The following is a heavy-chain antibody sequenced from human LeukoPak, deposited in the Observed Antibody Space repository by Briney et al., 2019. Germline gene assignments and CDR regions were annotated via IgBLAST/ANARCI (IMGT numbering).Heavy chain of an antibody. CDR2: ISAYNGNT. CDR3: ARSLEEIAARRMVPSDY. V-gene: IGHV1-18*01. D-gene: IGHD6-6*01. Sequence: GSSVKVSCKASGGTFSSYGISWVRQAPGQGLEWMGWISAYNGNTNYAQKLQGRVTMTTDTSTSTAYKELRSLRSDDTAVYYCARSLEEIAARRMVPSDYWGQGTLVTVSS. CDR1: GGTFSSYG. J-gene: IGHJ4*02.